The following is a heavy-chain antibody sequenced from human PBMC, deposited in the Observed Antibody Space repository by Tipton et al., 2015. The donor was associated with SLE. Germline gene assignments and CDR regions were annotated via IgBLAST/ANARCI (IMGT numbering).Heavy chain of an antibody. CDR2: IYASGST. J-gene: IGHJ4*02. CDR3: ARYSPTVAGTFDS. Sequence: TLSLTCTVSAGSIGSYYWNWIRQPAGKGLEWIGRIYASGSTNYNPSLRSRVAMSVDTSKSHFSLKLNSVTAADTAVYYCARYSPTVAGTFDSWGQGTLVIVS. CDR1: AGSIGSYY. V-gene: IGHV4-4*07. D-gene: IGHD6-19*01.